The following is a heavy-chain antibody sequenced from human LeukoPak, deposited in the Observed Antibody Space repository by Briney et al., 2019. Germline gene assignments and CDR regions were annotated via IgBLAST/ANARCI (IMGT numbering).Heavy chain of an antibody. CDR1: GFTFSSYS. D-gene: IGHD3-16*01. CDR2: ISSSSSYI. V-gene: IGHV3-21*01. J-gene: IGHJ4*02. CDR3: AREAGPYTGFDY. Sequence: GGSLSLSCSASGFTFSSYSMNWVRPAQGKGLEWVSSISSSSSYIYYADSVKGRFTISRDNAKNSLYLQMNILRAEDTAVFYCAREAGPYTGFDYWGQGTLVTVSS.